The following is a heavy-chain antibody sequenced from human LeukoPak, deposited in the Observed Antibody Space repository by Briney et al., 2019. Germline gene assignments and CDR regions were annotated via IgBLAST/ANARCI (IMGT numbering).Heavy chain of an antibody. D-gene: IGHD6-25*01. CDR2: ISYDGSNE. V-gene: IGHV3-30*03. CDR1: GLIFSNYG. CDR3: ARGGLPLSTTSTGIAAGEADY. J-gene: IGHJ4*02. Sequence: GGSLRLSCEASGLIFSNYGMHWVRQAPGKGLEWVAVISYDGSNEYYLQSVKGRFTISRDNSKNSLYLQMNSLRAEDTAVYYCARGGLPLSTTSTGIAAGEADYWGQGTLVTVSS.